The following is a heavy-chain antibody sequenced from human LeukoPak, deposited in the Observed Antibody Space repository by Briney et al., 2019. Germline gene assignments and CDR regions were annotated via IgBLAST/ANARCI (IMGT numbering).Heavy chain of an antibody. V-gene: IGHV4-39*07. CDR2: IYYSGST. CDR1: GGSISSSSYY. J-gene: IGHJ6*03. D-gene: IGHD3-3*01. Sequence: PSETLSLTCTVSGGSISSSSYYWGWIRQSPGKGLEWIGSIYYSGSTYYNPSLKSRVTISVDTSKNQFSLKLSSVTAADTAVYYCARVIDFWSGYWNLAYYYYYMDVWGKGTTVTVSS. CDR3: ARVIDFWSGYWNLAYYYYYMDV.